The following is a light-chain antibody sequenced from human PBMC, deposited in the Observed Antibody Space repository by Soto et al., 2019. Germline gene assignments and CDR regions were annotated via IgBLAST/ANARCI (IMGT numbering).Light chain of an antibody. V-gene: IGLV1-51*01. CDR2: DNT. CDR1: SSNIENNY. J-gene: IGLJ2*01. CDR3: GAWDSSLSAVI. Sequence: QSVLTQPPSVSAAPGQMPTISCSGSSSNIENNYVSWYRQLPGTAPKLLIYDNTKRPSGIPDRFSGSKSGTSATLGITGLQTGDEADYYCGAWDSSLSAVIFGGGTKVTVL.